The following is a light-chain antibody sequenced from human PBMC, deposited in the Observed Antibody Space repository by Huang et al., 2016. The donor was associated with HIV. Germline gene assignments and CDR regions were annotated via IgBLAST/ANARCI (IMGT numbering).Light chain of an antibody. J-gene: IGKJ4*01. Sequence: EVVMTQSPATLSASPGERATLSCRASQNVGSSLAWYKQRPGQAPRLLIFGASTRATGVPPRFSGSGSGTQFTLIISSLQSEDFAIYYCQQYKNWPPLTFGGGTKVEIK. CDR2: GAS. V-gene: IGKV3-15*01. CDR3: QQYKNWPPLT. CDR1: QNVGSS.